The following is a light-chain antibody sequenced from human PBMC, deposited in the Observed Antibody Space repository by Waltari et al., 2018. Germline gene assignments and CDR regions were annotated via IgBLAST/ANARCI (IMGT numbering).Light chain of an antibody. CDR1: HGGDRY. Sequence: EIVLTHSPGTLSLSPGERATLSGRASHGGDRYLAWYQQRPGQAPRLLLYHTSIRATGIPDRFSGSGYGTDFSLTISRLEPEDFAVYYCQKYDFLPATFGQGTTVEIK. CDR2: HTS. CDR3: QKYDFLPAT. V-gene: IGKV3-20*01. J-gene: IGKJ1*01.